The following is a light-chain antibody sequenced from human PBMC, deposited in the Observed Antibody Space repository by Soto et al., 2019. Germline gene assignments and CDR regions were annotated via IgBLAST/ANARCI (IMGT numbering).Light chain of an antibody. Sequence: EVVLTQSPATLSVSPGERATLSCRASQNININLAWYQHKPGQTPRLVIFAASTRATGIPARFGGSGSWTEFTLTISSLQSEDSAVYYCQQYSHWFTLGGGTKVEIK. CDR2: AAS. V-gene: IGKV3D-15*01. CDR3: QQYSHWFT. CDR1: QNININ. J-gene: IGKJ4*01.